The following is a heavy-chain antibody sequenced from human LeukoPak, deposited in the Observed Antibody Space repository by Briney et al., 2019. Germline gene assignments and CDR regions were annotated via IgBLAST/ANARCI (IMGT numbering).Heavy chain of an antibody. CDR2: ISWDGGST. J-gene: IGHJ6*03. CDR1: GFTFDDYA. Sequence: GGSLRLSCAASGFTFDDYAMHWVRQAPGKGLEWVSLISWDGGSTYYADSVKGRFTISRDNSKNSLYLQMNSLRAEDTALYYCAKDIGGLYYYYYMDVWGKGTTVTVSS. CDR3: AKDIGGLYYYYYMDV. V-gene: IGHV3-43D*03. D-gene: IGHD2-15*01.